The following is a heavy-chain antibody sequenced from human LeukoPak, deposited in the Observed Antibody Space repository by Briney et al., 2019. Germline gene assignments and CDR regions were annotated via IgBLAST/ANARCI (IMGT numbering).Heavy chain of an antibody. J-gene: IGHJ4*02. V-gene: IGHV3-30*18. D-gene: IGHD3-22*01. CDR1: GFTFSSYA. Sequence: GGSLRLSCAASGFTFSSYAMHWVRQAPGKGLEWVAVISYDGSNKYYADSVKGRFTISRDNSKNTLYLQMNSLRAEDTAVYYCAKSLGWDSSGYPLNWGQGTLVTASS. CDR3: AKSLGWDSSGYPLN. CDR2: ISYDGSNK.